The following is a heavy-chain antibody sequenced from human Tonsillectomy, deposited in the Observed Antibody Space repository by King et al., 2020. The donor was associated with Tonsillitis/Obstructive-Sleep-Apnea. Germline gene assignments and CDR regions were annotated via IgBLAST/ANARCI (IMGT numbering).Heavy chain of an antibody. CDR2: INHSGST. CDR1: GGSFSGYY. CDR3: ARGRVVGATNI. D-gene: IGHD1-26*01. V-gene: IGHV4-34*01. Sequence: VQLQQWGAGLLKPSETLSLICAVYGGSFSGYYWSWIRQPPGKGLEWIGEINHSGSTNYNPSLKSRVTISVDTSKNQFSLKLSSVTAADTAVYYCARGRVVGATNIWGQGTMVTVSS. J-gene: IGHJ3*02.